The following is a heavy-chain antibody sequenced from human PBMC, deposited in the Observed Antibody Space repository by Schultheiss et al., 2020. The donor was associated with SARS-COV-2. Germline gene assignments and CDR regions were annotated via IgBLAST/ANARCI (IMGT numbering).Heavy chain of an antibody. Sequence: ASVKVSCKASGYTFTSYYMHWVRQAPGQGLEWMGWINPNSGGTNYAQKFQGRVTMTRDTSISTAYMELSRLRSDDTAVYYCAKVTHTIFGVVSDLYYFDYWGQGTLVNVSS. J-gene: IGHJ4*02. CDR2: INPNSGGT. D-gene: IGHD3-3*01. V-gene: IGHV1-2*02. CDR1: GYTFTSYY. CDR3: AKVTHTIFGVVSDLYYFDY.